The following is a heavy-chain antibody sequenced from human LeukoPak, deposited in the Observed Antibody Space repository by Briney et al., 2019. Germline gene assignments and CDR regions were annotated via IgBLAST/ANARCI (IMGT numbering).Heavy chain of an antibody. D-gene: IGHD2-2*01. J-gene: IGHJ3*02. CDR2: INPNSGGT. CDR1: GYTFTGYY. CDR3: ARDFKIGGYCSSTSCYAGAFDI. Sequence: ASVKVSCKASGYTFTGYYMHWVRQAPGQGLEWMGWINPNSGGTNYAQKFQGWVTMTRDTSISTAYMELSRLRSDDTAVYYCARDFKIGGYCSSTSCYAGAFDIWGQGTMVTVSS. V-gene: IGHV1-2*04.